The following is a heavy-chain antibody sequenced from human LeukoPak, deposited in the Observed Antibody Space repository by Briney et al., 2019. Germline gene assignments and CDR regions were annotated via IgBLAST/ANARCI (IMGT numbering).Heavy chain of an antibody. CDR3: ARFGCSSTSCRVSYYYYMDV. Sequence: PSETLSLTCTVSGGSISSYYWSWIRQPPGKGLEWIGYIYYSGSTNYNPSLKSRVTISVDTSKNQFSLKLSSVTAADTAVYYCARFGCSSTSCRVSYYYYMDVWGKGTTVTVSS. CDR2: IYYSGST. V-gene: IGHV4-59*01. CDR1: GGSISSYY. D-gene: IGHD2-2*01. J-gene: IGHJ6*03.